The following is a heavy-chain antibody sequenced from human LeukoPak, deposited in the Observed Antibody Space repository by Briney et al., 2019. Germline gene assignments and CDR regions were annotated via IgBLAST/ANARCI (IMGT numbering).Heavy chain of an antibody. V-gene: IGHV3-21*01. D-gene: IGHD2-2*02. CDR2: ISTSSSHI. CDR1: GFTFSLYP. J-gene: IGHJ5*02. CDR3: ARGGGYCSSTSCYRDWFDP. Sequence: GGSLRLSCAASGFTFSLYPMNWVRQAPGKGLEWVSSISTSSSHIYFANSVKGRFTISRDNAKNSLYLQMNSLTAEDTAVYYCARGGGYCSSTSCYRDWFDPWGQGTLVTVSS.